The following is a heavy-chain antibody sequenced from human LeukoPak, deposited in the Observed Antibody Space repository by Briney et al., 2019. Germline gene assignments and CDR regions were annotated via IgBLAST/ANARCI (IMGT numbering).Heavy chain of an antibody. CDR2: IYPGDFDT. CDR3: ARRRNTYGSTDY. J-gene: IGHJ4*02. Sequence: GESLKISCKGSGYSFTSYWIGWVRQMPGKGLEWMGIIYPGDFDTRYSPSFQGQVTISADKSISTAYLQWSSLKASDTGIYYCARRRNTYGSTDYWGQGTLVTVSS. D-gene: IGHD5-18*01. CDR1: GYSFTSYW. V-gene: IGHV5-51*01.